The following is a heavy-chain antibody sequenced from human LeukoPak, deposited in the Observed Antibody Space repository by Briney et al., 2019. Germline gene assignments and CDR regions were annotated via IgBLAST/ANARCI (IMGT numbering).Heavy chain of an antibody. CDR3: VRGHLTPTLFDY. Sequence: SETLSLTCTVSGASVSSYYWSWIRQPPGKELEWIGYIYFSGSTNYTPSLKSRVTISVDTSKNQFSRELSSVTAADTAVYYCVRGHLTPTLFDYWGQGTLVTVSS. CDR1: GASVSSYY. V-gene: IGHV4-59*02. J-gene: IGHJ4*02. CDR2: IYFSGST.